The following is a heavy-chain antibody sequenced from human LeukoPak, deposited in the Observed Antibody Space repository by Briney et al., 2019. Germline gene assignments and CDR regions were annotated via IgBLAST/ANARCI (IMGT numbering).Heavy chain of an antibody. J-gene: IGHJ6*03. V-gene: IGHV4-39*01. CDR1: GGSISSSSYY. Sequence: SETLSLTCTVSGGSISSSSYYWGWIRQPPGKGLEWIGSIYYSGSTYYNPSLKSRVTISVDTSKNQFSLKLSSATAADTAVYYCARHPWVRKQLVRVYYYYYMDVWGKGTTVTVSS. D-gene: IGHD6-6*01. CDR3: ARHPWVRKQLVRVYYYYYMDV. CDR2: IYYSGST.